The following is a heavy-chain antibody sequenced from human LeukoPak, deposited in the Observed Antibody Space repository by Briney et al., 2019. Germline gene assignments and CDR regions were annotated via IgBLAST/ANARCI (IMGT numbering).Heavy chain of an antibody. CDR3: ARENWRIAAAGTAYYFDY. D-gene: IGHD6-13*01. V-gene: IGHV3-21*01. Sequence: GRSLRLSCAASGFTFSSYGMNWVRQAPGKGLEWVSSISSSSSYIYYADSVKGRFTISRDNAKNSLYLQMNSLRAEDTAVYYCARENWRIAAAGTAYYFDYWGQGTLVTVSS. CDR1: GFTFSSYG. CDR2: ISSSSSYI. J-gene: IGHJ4*02.